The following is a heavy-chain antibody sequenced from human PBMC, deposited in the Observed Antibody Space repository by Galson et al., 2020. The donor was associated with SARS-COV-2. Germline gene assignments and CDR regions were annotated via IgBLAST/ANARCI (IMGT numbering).Heavy chain of an antibody. CDR2: INPKSGGT. CDR1: GYTFTDYY. V-gene: IGHV1-2*02. J-gene: IGHJ6*02. D-gene: IGHD3-9*01. Sequence: ASVKVSCQASGYTFTDYYIHWVRQAPGHGLEWMGWINPKSGGTNYAQKFEGRVTMTRDTSITTAYMELSRLRADDTAVYYCARLRYYDVLTGYIVDVWGQGTMVTVSS. CDR3: ARLRYYDVLTGYIVDV.